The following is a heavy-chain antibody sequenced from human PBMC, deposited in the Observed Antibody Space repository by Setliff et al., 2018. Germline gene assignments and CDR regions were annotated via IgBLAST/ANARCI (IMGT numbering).Heavy chain of an antibody. CDR1: GYTFTSYA. D-gene: IGHD3-3*01. CDR3: ARGPLHYDFWSGYYTVSWSDP. J-gene: IGHJ5*02. V-gene: IGHV7-4-1*02. CDR2: INTNTGNP. Sequence: GASVKVSCKASGYTFTSYAMNWVRQAPGQGLEWMGWINTNTGNPTYAQGFTGRFVFSLDTSVSTAYLQISSLKAEGTAVYYCARGPLHYDFWSGYYTVSWSDPWGQGTLVTVSS.